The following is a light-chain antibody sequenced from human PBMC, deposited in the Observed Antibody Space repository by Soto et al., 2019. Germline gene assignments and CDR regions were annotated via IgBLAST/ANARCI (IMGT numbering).Light chain of an antibody. Sequence: DIQMTQSPSTLSASVGDRVTITCRASQSISGWLAWYQVKPGKAPKLLIYDVSTSGSGVPSRFSGSGSGTEFTLTISSLQPDDFATYYCQQYNTYWTFGQGTKVDIK. J-gene: IGKJ1*01. V-gene: IGKV1-5*01. CDR1: QSISGW. CDR3: QQYNTYWT. CDR2: DVS.